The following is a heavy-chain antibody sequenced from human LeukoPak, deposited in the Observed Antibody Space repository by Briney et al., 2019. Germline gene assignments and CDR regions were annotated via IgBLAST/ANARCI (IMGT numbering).Heavy chain of an antibody. J-gene: IGHJ6*03. CDR3: ARGAAPYGSGSYWGPYYYYMDV. Sequence: ASVKVSCKASGYTFTNYGISWVRQAPGQGLEWMGWISAYNGNTHYAQNLQGRVTMTTDTSTSTVYMELSSLRSEDTAVYYCARGAAPYGSGSYWGPYYYYMDVWGKGTTVTISS. D-gene: IGHD3-10*01. CDR2: ISAYNGNT. V-gene: IGHV1-18*01. CDR1: GYTFTNYG.